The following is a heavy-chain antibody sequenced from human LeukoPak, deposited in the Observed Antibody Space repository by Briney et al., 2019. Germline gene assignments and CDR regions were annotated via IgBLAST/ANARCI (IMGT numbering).Heavy chain of an antibody. D-gene: IGHD2-8*01. V-gene: IGHV3-30*02. Sequence: GGSLRLSCAASGFTFSSYGMHWVRQAPGKGLEWVAFIRYDGSNKYYADSVKGRFTISRDNAKNSLYLQMNSLRAEDTAVYYCARSPTKRVTEDYWGQGTLVTVSS. J-gene: IGHJ4*02. CDR3: ARSPTKRVTEDY. CDR1: GFTFSSYG. CDR2: IRYDGSNK.